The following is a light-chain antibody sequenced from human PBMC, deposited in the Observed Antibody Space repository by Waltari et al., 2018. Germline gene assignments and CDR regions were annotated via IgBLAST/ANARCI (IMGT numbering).Light chain of an antibody. J-gene: IGLJ3*02. CDR2: YDN. CDR3: EAWDDNLNTWV. V-gene: IGLV1-36*01. CDR1: SSNLGTNP. Sequence: QSALTQPPSVSEVPRQRVTISCSGCSSNLGTNPLNWYQQLPGKAPKLLVYYDNLLPSGVSDRFSGSKSGTSASLAISGLQSDDEAVYYCEAWDDNLNTWVFGGGTKLTVL.